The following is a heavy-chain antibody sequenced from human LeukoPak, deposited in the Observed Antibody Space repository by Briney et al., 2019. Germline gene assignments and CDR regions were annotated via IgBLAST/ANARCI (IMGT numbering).Heavy chain of an antibody. CDR2: INPNSGGT. Sequence: ASVTVSCKASGYTFTVYYMHWVRQAPGQGREWMGWINPNSGGTNYAQKFQGRVTMTRDTSISTAYMELSRLRSDDTAVYYCARVDSSGSPYDYWGQGTLVTVSS. CDR1: GYTFTVYY. V-gene: IGHV1-2*02. CDR3: ARVDSSGSPYDY. D-gene: IGHD6-19*01. J-gene: IGHJ4*02.